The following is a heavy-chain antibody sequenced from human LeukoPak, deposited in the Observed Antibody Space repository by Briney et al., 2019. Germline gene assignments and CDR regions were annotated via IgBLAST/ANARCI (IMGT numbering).Heavy chain of an antibody. V-gene: IGHV3-21*01. D-gene: IGHD2-15*01. CDR1: GFTFSSYS. CDR2: ISSSSSYI. CDR3: ARGGYCSGGSCYFDTDY. J-gene: IGHJ4*02. Sequence: GGSLRLSCAASGFTFSSYSMNWVRQAPGKGLEWGSSISSSSSYIYYADAVKGRFTIYRDNAQNSLYLQMNSLRAEDTAVYYCARGGYCSGGSCYFDTDYWGQGTLVTVSS.